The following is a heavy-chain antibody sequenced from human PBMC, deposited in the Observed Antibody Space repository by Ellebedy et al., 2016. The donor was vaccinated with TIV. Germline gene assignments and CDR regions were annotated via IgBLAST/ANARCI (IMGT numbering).Heavy chain of an antibody. V-gene: IGHV4-39*01. CDR1: AGSVSSTKSY. Sequence: MPSETLSLTCSVSAGSVSSTKSYWAWIRQPPGKGLEYIGSAFYSGSPYYNPSFKNRVTLSADTSKNQFSLNLRTVTAADTAVYYCARTDPWQPIDDWGQGILVSVSS. D-gene: IGHD2-21*02. CDR3: ARTDPWQPIDD. J-gene: IGHJ4*02. CDR2: AFYSGSP.